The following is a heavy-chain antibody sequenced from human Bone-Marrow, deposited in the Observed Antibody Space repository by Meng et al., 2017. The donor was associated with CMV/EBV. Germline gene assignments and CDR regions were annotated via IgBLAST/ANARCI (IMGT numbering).Heavy chain of an antibody. Sequence: SETLSFTCADYGGSFSGYYWSWIRQPPGKGLEWIGEINHSGSTNYNPSLKSRVTISVDTSKNQFSLKLSSVTAADTAVYYCARAIQRLPLDYWGQGTLVTVSS. J-gene: IGHJ4*02. CDR2: INHSGST. CDR3: ARAIQRLPLDY. V-gene: IGHV4-34*01. D-gene: IGHD5-18*01. CDR1: GGSFSGYY.